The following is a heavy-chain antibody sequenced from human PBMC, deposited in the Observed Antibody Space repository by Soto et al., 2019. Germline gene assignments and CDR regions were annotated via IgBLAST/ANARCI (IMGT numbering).Heavy chain of an antibody. CDR3: ASAYCSSSSCYREDYYYYGMDV. V-gene: IGHV1-69*01. J-gene: IGHJ6*02. D-gene: IGHD2-2*02. CDR2: IMPIFGTA. CDR1: GGTFSSYA. Sequence: QVQLVQSGAEVKKPGSSVKVSCKASGGTFSSYAINWVRQAPGQGLEWMGGIMPIFGTANYAQKFQDRVPITADESTSTAYMELSSLRSEDSAVYYCASAYCSSSSCYREDYYYYGMDVWGQGTTVTVSS.